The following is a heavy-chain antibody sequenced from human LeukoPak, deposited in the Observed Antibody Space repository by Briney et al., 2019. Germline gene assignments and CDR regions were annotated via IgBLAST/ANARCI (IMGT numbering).Heavy chain of an antibody. CDR2: IKNKANSYTT. D-gene: IGHD2-2*01. J-gene: IGHJ4*02. CDR3: TREGRYCSSTSCYVCLDF. CDR1: GFTFSDHY. Sequence: GGSLRLSCAASGFTFSDHYMDWVRQAPGKELEWVGRIKNKANSYTTEYAASVKGRFTVSREHSKNALYLQMNSLKTDDTAMYYCTREGRYCSSTSCYVCLDFWGQGTLVTVSS. V-gene: IGHV3-72*01.